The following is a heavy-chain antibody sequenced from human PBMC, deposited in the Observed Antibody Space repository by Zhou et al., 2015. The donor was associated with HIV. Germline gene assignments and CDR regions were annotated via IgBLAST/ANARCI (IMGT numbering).Heavy chain of an antibody. J-gene: IGHJ4*01. CDR3: ARAKLPGRQFDWVVSSFKS. D-gene: IGHD3-9*01. Sequence: DVQMVESGGALVRPGGSVRLSCEVSGFTFSIYWLHWVRQVPGKGLMWVGRIDQDGSTTAFADSVKGRFSISRDNARHILFLEMNNLRPEDTAVYYCARAKLPGRQFDWVVSSFKSWGRGTLVTVSA. V-gene: IGHV3-74*02. CDR1: GFTFSIYW. CDR2: IDQDGSTT.